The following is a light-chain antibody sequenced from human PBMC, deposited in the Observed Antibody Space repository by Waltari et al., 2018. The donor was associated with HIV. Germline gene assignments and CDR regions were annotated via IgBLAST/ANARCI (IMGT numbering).Light chain of an antibody. CDR2: RDS. J-gene: IGLJ3*02. CDR1: RLSNQY. CDR3: QSADNSVTHLV. Sequence: SFELTQPPSVSVSPGQTARITCSGSRLSNQYGYWYQQKPGQAPVLVMSRDSERPSGTTVTLTISGVQAEDEADYYCQSADNSVTHLVCGGGTKLTVL. V-gene: IGLV3-25*03.